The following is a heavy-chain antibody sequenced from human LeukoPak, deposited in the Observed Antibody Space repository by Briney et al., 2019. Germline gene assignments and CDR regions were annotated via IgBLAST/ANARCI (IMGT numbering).Heavy chain of an antibody. J-gene: IGHJ5*02. V-gene: IGHV4-59*01. Sequence: KSSETLSLTCTVSGGSNSSYYWSWTRQPPGKGLEWLGYIYYSGSTNYNPSLKSRVTISVDTSKNQFSLKLSSVTAADTAVYYCARDLREYGPNWFDPWGQGTLVTVSS. D-gene: IGHD3-10*01. CDR3: ARDLREYGPNWFDP. CDR2: IYYSGST. CDR1: GGSNSSYY.